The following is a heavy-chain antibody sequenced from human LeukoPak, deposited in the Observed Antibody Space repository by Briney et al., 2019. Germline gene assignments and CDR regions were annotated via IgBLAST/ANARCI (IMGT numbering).Heavy chain of an antibody. CDR3: ARGTRNGVVVITA. Sequence: RGSLRLSCAASGFTFSSYSMNWVRQAPGKGLEWVSSISSSGTYIYYADSVKGRFTISRDNAKNSLYLQMNSLRAEDTAVYYCARGTRNGVVVITAWGQGTLVTVSS. D-gene: IGHD3-22*01. V-gene: IGHV3-21*01. CDR2: ISSSGTYI. J-gene: IGHJ5*02. CDR1: GFTFSSYS.